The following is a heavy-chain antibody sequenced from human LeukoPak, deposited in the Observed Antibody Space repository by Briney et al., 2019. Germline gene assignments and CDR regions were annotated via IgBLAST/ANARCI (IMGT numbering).Heavy chain of an antibody. CDR2: INPSGGST. CDR3: AREYKIAAAGTNGMDV. J-gene: IGHJ6*02. V-gene: IGHV1-46*01. D-gene: IGHD6-13*01. CDR1: GYTFTSYY. Sequence: ASVKVSCKASGYTFTSYYMHWVRQAPGQGLEWMGIINPSGGSTSYAQKFQGRVTMTRDTSTSTVYMELSSLRSEDTAVYYCAREYKIAAAGTNGMDVWGQGTTVTVSS.